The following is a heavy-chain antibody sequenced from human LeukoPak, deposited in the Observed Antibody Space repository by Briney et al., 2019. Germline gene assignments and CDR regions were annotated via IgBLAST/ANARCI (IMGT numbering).Heavy chain of an antibody. J-gene: IGHJ6*02. CDR2: ISSSSSTI. CDR3: AREVPPRPYSSGWYSPRSYGMDV. V-gene: IGHV3-48*01. CDR1: GFTFSSYS. Sequence: QSGGSLRLSCAASGFTFSSYSMNWVRQAPGKGLEWVSYISSSSSTIYYADSVKGRFTISRDNAKNSLYLQMNSLRAEDTAVYYCAREVPPRPYSSGWYSPRSYGMDVWGQGTTVTVSS. D-gene: IGHD6-19*01.